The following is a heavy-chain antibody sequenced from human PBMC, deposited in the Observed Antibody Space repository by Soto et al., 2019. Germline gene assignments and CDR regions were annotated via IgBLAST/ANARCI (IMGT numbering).Heavy chain of an antibody. CDR1: GGSISSGGYY. D-gene: IGHD3-22*01. Sequence: QVQLQESGPGLVKPSQTLSLTCTVSGGSISSGGYYWSWIRQHPGKGLEWIGYIYYSGSTYYNPSLKSRVTISVGTSKNQFSLKLSSVTAADTAVYYCARDREYYYESSGPGDAFDIWGQGTMVTVSS. CDR3: ARDREYYYESSGPGDAFDI. CDR2: IYYSGST. J-gene: IGHJ3*02. V-gene: IGHV4-31*03.